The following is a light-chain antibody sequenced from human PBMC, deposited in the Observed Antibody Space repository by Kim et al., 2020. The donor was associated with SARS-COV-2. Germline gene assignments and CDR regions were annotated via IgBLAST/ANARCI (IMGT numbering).Light chain of an antibody. CDR3: QAWDSSTYYV. CDR1: KLGDKY. Sequence: SYELTQPPSGSVSPGQTANITCSGDKLGDKYACWYQQKPGQSPVLVIYQDSKRPSGIPERFSGSNSGNTATLTISGTQAMDEADYYCQAWDSSTYYVFGTGTKVTVL. CDR2: QDS. V-gene: IGLV3-1*01. J-gene: IGLJ1*01.